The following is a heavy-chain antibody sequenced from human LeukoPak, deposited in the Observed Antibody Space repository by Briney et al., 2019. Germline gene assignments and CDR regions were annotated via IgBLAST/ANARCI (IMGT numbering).Heavy chain of an antibody. J-gene: IGHJ4*02. CDR2: ISTSSNTI. CDR1: GFSFGDYS. Sequence: PGGSLRLSCEGSGFSFGDYSMSWVRQAPGKGLEWLSFISTSSNTIYYADSVRGRFTVSRDNAKNSLFLQMNSLRAEDTARYYCARGAAHSYGCFSDYWGQGILVAVSS. D-gene: IGHD5-18*01. CDR3: ARGAAHSYGCFSDY. V-gene: IGHV3-48*01.